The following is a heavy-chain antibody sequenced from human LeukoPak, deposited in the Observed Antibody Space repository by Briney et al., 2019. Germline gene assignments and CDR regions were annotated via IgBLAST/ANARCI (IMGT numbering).Heavy chain of an antibody. CDR1: GFTFSSYA. Sequence: GGSLRLSCAASGFTFSSYAMSWVRQAPGKGLEWVSAISGSGGSTYYADSVRGRFTISRDNARNSLYLQMNSLRAEDTAVYYCARPVDYNAGDYWGQGTLVTVSS. J-gene: IGHJ4*02. CDR2: ISGSGGST. CDR3: ARPVDYNAGDY. V-gene: IGHV3-23*01. D-gene: IGHD5-12*01.